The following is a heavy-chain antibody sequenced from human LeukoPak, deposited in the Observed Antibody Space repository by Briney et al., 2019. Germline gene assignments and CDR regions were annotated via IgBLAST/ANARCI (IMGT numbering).Heavy chain of an antibody. CDR2: IIPVFGTA. J-gene: IGHJ5*02. V-gene: IGHV1-69*13. D-gene: IGHD2-15*01. CDR1: GGTFSRNA. Sequence: SVKVSCKASGGTFSRNAVSWVRQAPGQGLEWMGGIIPVFGTANYAQKFQGRVTITADESTSTAYMEMSSLRSEDTAVYYCARDRCSGGSCLTNWFDPWGQGTLVTVSS. CDR3: ARDRCSGGSCLTNWFDP.